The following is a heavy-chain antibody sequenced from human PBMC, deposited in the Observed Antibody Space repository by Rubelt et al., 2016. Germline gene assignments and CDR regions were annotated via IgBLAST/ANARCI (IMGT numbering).Heavy chain of an antibody. CDR3: ARDKEWLATRGFQNWFDP. CDR1: GYTFTSYG. J-gene: IGHJ5*02. Sequence: QVQLVQSGAEVKKPGASVKVSCKASGYTFTSYGISWVRQAPGQGLEWMGGISAYNGNTNYAQKIQGQVTMTTETSTGTAYMELRSLRSDDTAVYYCARDKEWLATRGFQNWFDPWGQGTLVTVSS. V-gene: IGHV1-18*01. D-gene: IGHD6-19*01. CDR2: ISAYNGNT.